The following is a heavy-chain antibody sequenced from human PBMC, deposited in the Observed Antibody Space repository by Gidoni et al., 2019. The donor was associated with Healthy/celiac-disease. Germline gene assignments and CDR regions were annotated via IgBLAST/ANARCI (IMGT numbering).Heavy chain of an antibody. D-gene: IGHD2-15*01. V-gene: IGHV4-34*01. CDR2: INHSGST. CDR3: ASGIVVGEFDP. Sequence: QVQLQLWGAGLLKPSETLSLTCAVYGGSFSGYYWSWIRQPPGQGLEWIGEINHSGSTNYNPSLKSLVTISVDTSKNQFSLKLSSVTAADTAVYYCASGIVVGEFDPWGQGTLVTVSS. J-gene: IGHJ5*02. CDR1: GGSFSGYY.